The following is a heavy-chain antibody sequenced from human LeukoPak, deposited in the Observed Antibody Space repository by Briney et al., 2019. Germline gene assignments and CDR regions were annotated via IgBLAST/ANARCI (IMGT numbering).Heavy chain of an antibody. V-gene: IGHV4-38-2*02. CDR3: ARTGVAPYYYYYYMDV. CDR2: IYYSGST. D-gene: IGHD5-12*01. J-gene: IGHJ6*03. CDR1: GFTFGDYA. Sequence: PGGSLRLSCTASGFTFGDYAMSWFRQPPGKGLEWIGSIYYSGSTYYNPSLKSRVTISVDTSKNQFSLKLSSVTAADTAVYYCARTGVAPYYYYYYMDVWGKGTTVTVSS.